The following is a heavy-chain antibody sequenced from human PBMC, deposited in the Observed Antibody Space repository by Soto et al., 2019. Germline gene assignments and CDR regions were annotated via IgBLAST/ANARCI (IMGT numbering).Heavy chain of an antibody. CDR1: GGTFSTY. J-gene: IGHJ6*02. D-gene: IGHD3-10*01. V-gene: IGHV1-69*02. CDR3: ASLVVGDYYGSASYSNPRGMDV. Sequence: QVHLVQSGAEVKKPGSSVKVSCKASGGTFSTYISWVRQAPGQGLERMGRIIPILGIANYAQRFQGIVTMTADISTSTAYMELSSLRSEDTVVSYGASLVVGDYYGSASYSNPRGMDVWGQGTTVTVSS. CDR2: IIPILGIA.